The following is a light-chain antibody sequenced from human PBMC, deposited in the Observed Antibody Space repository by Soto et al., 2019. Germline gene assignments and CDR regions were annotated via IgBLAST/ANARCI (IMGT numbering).Light chain of an antibody. J-gene: IGKJ1*01. CDR2: GTS. CDR1: QSVSTY. V-gene: IGKV3-20*01. Sequence: EIVLTQSPATLSLSPWERATLSCRASQSVSTYLAWYQQKPGQAPRLLIYGTSNRGTGIPDRFSGSGSGTDFTLTISRLEPEDFAVYSCQQYDTSPPTFDQGTKVDIK. CDR3: QQYDTSPPT.